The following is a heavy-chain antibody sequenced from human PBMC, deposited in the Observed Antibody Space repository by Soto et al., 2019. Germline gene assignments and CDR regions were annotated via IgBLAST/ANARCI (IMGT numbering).Heavy chain of an antibody. V-gene: IGHV1-18*01. CDR2: INPYNGNT. J-gene: IGHJ4*02. CDR3: ARDAAVGLFDY. Sequence: QVQLVQSGAEVKKPGASVKVSCKASGYTFTSYGIIWVRQAPGQGLEWMGWINPYNGNTKYAQKLQGRVTMTTDTSTSTAYMELRSLRSDATAVYYCARDAAVGLFDYWGQGTLVTVSS. D-gene: IGHD1-26*01. CDR1: GYTFTSYG.